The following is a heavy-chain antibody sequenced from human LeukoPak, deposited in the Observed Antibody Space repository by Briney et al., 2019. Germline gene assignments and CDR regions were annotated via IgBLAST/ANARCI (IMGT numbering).Heavy chain of an antibody. CDR2: INHSGST. V-gene: IGHV4-34*01. D-gene: IGHD6-13*01. J-gene: IGHJ5*02. Sequence: SETLSLTRAVYGGSFSGYYWSWIRQPPGKGLEWIGEINHSGSTNYNPSLKSRVTISVDTSKNQFSLKLSSVTAADTAVYYCARVEIGIAAAGNWFDPWGQGTLVTVSS. CDR1: GGSFSGYY. CDR3: ARVEIGIAAAGNWFDP.